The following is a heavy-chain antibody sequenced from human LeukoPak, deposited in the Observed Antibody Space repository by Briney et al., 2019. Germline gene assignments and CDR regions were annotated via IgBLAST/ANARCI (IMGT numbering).Heavy chain of an antibody. CDR1: GFTFSSYW. CDR3: AREGAYDFWSGYYYYYYMDV. J-gene: IGHJ6*03. D-gene: IGHD3-3*01. CDR2: IKQDGSEK. V-gene: IGHV3-7*01. Sequence: GGSLRLSCAASGFTFSSYWMSWVRQAPGKGLEWVANIKQDGSEKYYVDSVKGRFTISRDNAKNSLYLQMNSLRAEDTAVYYCAREGAYDFWSGYYYYYYMDVWGQGTLVTVSS.